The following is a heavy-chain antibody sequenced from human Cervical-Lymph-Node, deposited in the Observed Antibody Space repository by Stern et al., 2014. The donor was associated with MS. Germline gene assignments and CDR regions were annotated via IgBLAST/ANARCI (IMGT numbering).Heavy chain of an antibody. V-gene: IGHV3-11*01. Sequence: VQLVQSGGGLVKPGGSLRLSCAASGFSFSDYYMTWIRQALGKGLEWVSDISSSANAIYYVDSVKGRFTISRDNAENSLYLQMNSLRAEDTAVYYCARGNFYYGMDVWGQGTTVTVSS. CDR2: ISSSANAI. J-gene: IGHJ6*02. CDR3: ARGNFYYGMDV. CDR1: GFSFSDYY.